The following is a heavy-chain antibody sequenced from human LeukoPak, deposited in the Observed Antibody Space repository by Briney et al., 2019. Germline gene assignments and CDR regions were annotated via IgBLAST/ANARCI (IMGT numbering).Heavy chain of an antibody. CDR3: ARAWVTTEYYFDY. J-gene: IGHJ4*02. Sequence: GRSLRLSCAASGFTFSSYGMHWVRQAPGKGLEWVAVMWYDGSNKYYADSVKGRFTISRDNSKNTLYLQMNSLRAEDTAVYYCARAWVTTEYYFDYWGQGTLVTVSS. V-gene: IGHV3-33*01. CDR2: MWYDGSNK. D-gene: IGHD4-17*01. CDR1: GFTFSSYG.